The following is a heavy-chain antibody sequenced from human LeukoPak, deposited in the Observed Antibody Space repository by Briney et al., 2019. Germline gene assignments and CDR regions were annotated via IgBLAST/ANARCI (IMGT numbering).Heavy chain of an antibody. J-gene: IGHJ4*02. D-gene: IGHD6-19*01. CDR1: GFTFSSYG. Sequence: PGRSLRLSCAASGFTFSSYGMHWVRQAPGKGLEWVAVISYDGSNKYYADSVKGRFTISRDNSKNTLYLQMNSLRAEDTAVYYCAKVISGWTFDYWGQGTLVTVSS. CDR3: AKVISGWTFDY. V-gene: IGHV3-30*18. CDR2: ISYDGSNK.